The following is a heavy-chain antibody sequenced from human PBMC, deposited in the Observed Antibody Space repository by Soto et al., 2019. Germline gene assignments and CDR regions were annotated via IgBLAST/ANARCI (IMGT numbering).Heavy chain of an antibody. J-gene: IGHJ4*02. V-gene: IGHV2-5*01. CDR2: IYWNDVK. CDR3: AHRLGYRGSFEY. CDR1: GFSFTTSRIG. Sequence: LTLACTFCGFSFTTSRIGVGWIRQPRGNGPEGLALIYWNDVKRDSPSLQSRVTITQDTSKIQVVLPLTNMDPVDTATQSCAHRLGYRGSFEYWGQGSMVTV. D-gene: IGHD6-25*01.